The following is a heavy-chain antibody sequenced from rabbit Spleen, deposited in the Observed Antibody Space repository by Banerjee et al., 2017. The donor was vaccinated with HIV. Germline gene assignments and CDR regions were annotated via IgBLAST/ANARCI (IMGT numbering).Heavy chain of an antibody. Sequence: QSLEESGGGLVKPGASLTLTCKASGFSFNSGYDMCWVRQAPGKGLEWIACIYAGSSDSTYSATWAKGRFALSKTSSTTVTLQMTSLTAADTATYFCARDPWTGDNDATSFNLWGPGTLVTVS. CDR2: IYAGSSDST. CDR3: ARDPWTGDNDATSFNL. D-gene: IGHD2-1*01. V-gene: IGHV1S40*01. CDR1: GFSFNSGYD. J-gene: IGHJ4*01.